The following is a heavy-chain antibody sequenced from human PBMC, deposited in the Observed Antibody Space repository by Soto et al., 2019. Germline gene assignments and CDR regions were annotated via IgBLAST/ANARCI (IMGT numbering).Heavy chain of an antibody. J-gene: IGHJ4*02. CDR3: VRESTPPFFDS. V-gene: IGHV3-33*01. CDR1: GFTLHNYG. D-gene: IGHD2-15*01. Sequence: VGSLRLSCVGSGFTLHNYGVHWVRQAPGKGLEWVALIWYDGLRQTYADSVRGRFTISRDSSTNTIYLQMNSLRAEDTANYFCVRESTPPFFDSWGQGTPVTVSS. CDR2: IWYDGLRQ.